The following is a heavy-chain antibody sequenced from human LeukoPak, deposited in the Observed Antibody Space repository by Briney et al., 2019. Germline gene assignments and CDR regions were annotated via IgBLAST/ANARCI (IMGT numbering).Heavy chain of an antibody. Sequence: SETLSLTCAVYGVSFSGYYWSWLRQPPGKGLEWIGDINHSGCTNYNPSLKSRLTISVDTSKNHFSLKLSAVTAAETAVYYCAGATDYYDSSGYFNWGQGTMVTVSS. CDR2: INHSGCT. CDR3: AGATDYYDSSGYFN. V-gene: IGHV4-34*01. CDR1: GVSFSGYY. J-gene: IGHJ4*02. D-gene: IGHD3-22*01.